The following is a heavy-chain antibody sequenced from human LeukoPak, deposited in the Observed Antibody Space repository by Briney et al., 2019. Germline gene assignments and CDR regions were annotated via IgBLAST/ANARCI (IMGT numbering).Heavy chain of an antibody. Sequence: SETLSLTCAVYGGSFSGYYWSWIRQPPGKGLEWIGEINHSGSTNYNPSLKSRVTISVDTSKNQFSLKLSSVTAADTAVYYCARAEPKEIVVVITKWFDPWGQGTLVTVSS. CDR3: ARAEPKEIVVVITKWFDP. CDR1: GGSFSGYY. D-gene: IGHD3-22*01. CDR2: INHSGST. V-gene: IGHV4-34*01. J-gene: IGHJ5*02.